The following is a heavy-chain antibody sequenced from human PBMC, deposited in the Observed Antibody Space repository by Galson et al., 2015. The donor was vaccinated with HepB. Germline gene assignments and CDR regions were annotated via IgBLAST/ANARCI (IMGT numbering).Heavy chain of an antibody. CDR2: INTNTGNP. D-gene: IGHD3-22*01. J-gene: IGHJ6*02. CDR1: GYTFTSYA. Sequence: SVKVSCKASGYTFTSYAMNWVRQAPGQGLEWMGWINTNTGNPTYAQGFTGRFGFSLDTSVSTAYLQISSLKAEDTAVYYCARDPHYTMSRELDVWGQGTTVTVSS. V-gene: IGHV7-4-1*02. CDR3: ARDPHYTMSRELDV.